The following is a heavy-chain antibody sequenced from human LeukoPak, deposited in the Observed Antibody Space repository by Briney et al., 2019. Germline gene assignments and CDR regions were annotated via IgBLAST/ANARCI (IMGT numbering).Heavy chain of an antibody. Sequence: GGSLRLTCAASGFTFSSYWMHWVRQAPGKGLVWVSRIKGDGSSTSYADSVKGRFTISRDNAKNTLYLQMNSLRTEDTAVYYCARGRDDYKSLVYWGQGTLVTVSS. D-gene: IGHD5-24*01. CDR2: IKGDGSST. J-gene: IGHJ4*02. CDR1: GFTFSSYW. V-gene: IGHV3-74*01. CDR3: ARGRDDYKSLVY.